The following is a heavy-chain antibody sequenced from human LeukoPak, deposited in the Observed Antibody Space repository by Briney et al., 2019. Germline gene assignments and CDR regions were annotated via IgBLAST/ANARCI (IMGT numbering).Heavy chain of an antibody. Sequence: GGSLRLSCAASGFTFSSYAMSWVRQAPGKGLEWVSVIYSGGSTYYADSVKGRFTIPRDNSKNTLYLQMNSLRAEDTAVYYCARSSYCSSTSCYDYWGQGTLVTVSS. V-gene: IGHV3-53*01. J-gene: IGHJ4*02. CDR2: IYSGGST. D-gene: IGHD2-2*01. CDR1: GFTFSSYA. CDR3: ARSSYCSSTSCYDY.